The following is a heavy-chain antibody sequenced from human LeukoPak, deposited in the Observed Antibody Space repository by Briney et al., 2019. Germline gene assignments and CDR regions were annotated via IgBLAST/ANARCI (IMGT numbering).Heavy chain of an antibody. V-gene: IGHV3-53*01. D-gene: IGHD3-22*01. CDR2: IYSGGST. Sequence: GGSLRLSCAASGFTVSSNYMSWVRQAPGKGLEWVSVIYSGGSTYYADSVKGRFTISRDNSKSTLYLQMNSLRAEDTAVYYCARDRGSDYYDSSGPLDYWGQGTLVTVSS. J-gene: IGHJ4*02. CDR3: ARDRGSDYYDSSGPLDY. CDR1: GFTVSSNY.